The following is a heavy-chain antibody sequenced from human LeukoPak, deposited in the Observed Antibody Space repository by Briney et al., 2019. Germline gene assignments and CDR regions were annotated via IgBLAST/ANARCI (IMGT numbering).Heavy chain of an antibody. D-gene: IGHD3-22*01. CDR1: GFTFSSYS. CDR3: AKDGRYYDSSGYSDY. Sequence: GGSLRLSCAASGFTFSSYSMNWVRQAPGKGLEWVSAISGSGGSTYYADSVKGRFTISRDNSKNTLYLQMNSLRAEDTAVYYCAKDGRYYDSSGYSDYWGQGTLVTVSS. J-gene: IGHJ4*02. CDR2: ISGSGGST. V-gene: IGHV3-23*01.